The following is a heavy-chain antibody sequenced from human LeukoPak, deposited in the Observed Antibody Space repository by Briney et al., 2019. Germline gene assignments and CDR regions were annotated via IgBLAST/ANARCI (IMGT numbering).Heavy chain of an antibody. V-gene: IGHV3-74*01. D-gene: IGHD4-23*01. CDR1: GFTFSSYW. Sequence: GGSLRLSCAASGFTFSSYWMHWVRQAPGKGLVWVSRINSDGSSTSYADSAKGRFTISRDNAKNTLYLQMNSLRAEDTAVYYCAKDSAGGNPRYFDYWGQGTLVTVSS. J-gene: IGHJ4*02. CDR3: AKDSAGGNPRYFDY. CDR2: INSDGSST.